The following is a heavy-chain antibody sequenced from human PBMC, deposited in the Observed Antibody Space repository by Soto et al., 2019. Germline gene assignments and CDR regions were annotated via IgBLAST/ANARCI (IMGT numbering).Heavy chain of an antibody. CDR2: IVVGSGNT. D-gene: IGHD3-22*01. CDR3: AADEFYDSSGYPLDY. Sequence: SVKVSCKASGFTFTSSAVQWVRQARGQRLEWIGWIVVGSGNTNYAQKFQERVTITRDMSTSTAYMELSSLRSEDTDVYYCAADEFYDSSGYPLDYCGQGTLVTVSS. CDR1: GFTFTSSA. J-gene: IGHJ4*02. V-gene: IGHV1-58*01.